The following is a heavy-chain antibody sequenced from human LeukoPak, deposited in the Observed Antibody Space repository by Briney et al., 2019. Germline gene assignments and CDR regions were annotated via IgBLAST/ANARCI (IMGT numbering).Heavy chain of an antibody. Sequence: SETLSLTCAVYGGSFSGYYWSWIRQPPGKGLEWIGEINHSGSTNYNPSLKSRVTISVDTSKNQFSLKLSSVTAADTAVYYCARVPYDILTGYRFRYYYYGMDVWGQGTTVTVSS. V-gene: IGHV4-34*01. D-gene: IGHD3-9*01. J-gene: IGHJ6*02. CDR3: ARVPYDILTGYRFRYYYYGMDV. CDR1: GGSFSGYY. CDR2: INHSGST.